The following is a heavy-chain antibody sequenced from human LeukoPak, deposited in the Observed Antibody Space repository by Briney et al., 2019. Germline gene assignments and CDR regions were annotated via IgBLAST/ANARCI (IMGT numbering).Heavy chain of an antibody. D-gene: IGHD5-24*01. J-gene: IGHJ4*02. CDR3: ARGSREMATIFDR. CDR1: GFTFNTYA. Sequence: LRLSCAASGFTFNTYAMHWIRQPAGKGLEWIGRIYTNGNNNYNPSLKSRVTMSVDTSKNQVSLQLSSVTAADTAVYYCARGSREMATIFDRWGQGTLVTVSS. V-gene: IGHV4-4*07. CDR2: IYTNGNN.